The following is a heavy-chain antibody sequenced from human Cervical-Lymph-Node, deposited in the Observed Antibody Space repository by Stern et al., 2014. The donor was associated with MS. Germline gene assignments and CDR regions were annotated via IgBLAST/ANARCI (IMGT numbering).Heavy chain of an antibody. Sequence: EVHLVESGGGLVKPGGSLRLSCAASGFTFSNYNMNWVRQAPGKGLERVSSMSSTASHVYYADSVKGRFTISRDNAKKSLDLQMNSMRAEDTAVYYCARARRGQDIVGLIDYWGQGTLVTVSS. CDR1: GFTFSNYN. CDR3: ARARRGQDIVGLIDY. CDR2: MSSTASHV. J-gene: IGHJ4*02. V-gene: IGHV3-21*01. D-gene: IGHD3-16*01.